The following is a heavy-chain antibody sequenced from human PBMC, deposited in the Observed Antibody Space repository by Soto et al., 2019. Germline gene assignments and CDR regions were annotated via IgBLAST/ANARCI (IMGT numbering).Heavy chain of an antibody. CDR3: ARDDPPYHGCAMNWFDP. Sequence: PGGSLRLSCAASGFTFDDYAMHWVRQAPGKGLEWVSGISWNSGSIGYADSVKGRFTISRDNAKNSLYLQMNSLRAEDTAVYYCARDDPPYHGCAMNWFDPWGQGALVTVSS. CDR1: GFTFDDYA. CDR2: ISWNSGSI. J-gene: IGHJ5*02. V-gene: IGHV3-9*01. D-gene: IGHD6-19*01.